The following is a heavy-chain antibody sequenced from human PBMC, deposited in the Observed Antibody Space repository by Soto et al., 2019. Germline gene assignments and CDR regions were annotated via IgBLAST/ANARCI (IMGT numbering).Heavy chain of an antibody. CDR2: IRSSSSTI. CDR1: GFTFSSYS. D-gene: IGHD3-16*02. CDR3: ARDEYDYIWGSYRRH. J-gene: IGHJ1*01. Sequence: EVQLVESGGDLVQPGGSLRLSCAASGFTFSSYSMNWVRQAPGKGLEWVSYIRSSSSTIYYADSVKGRFTISRDNAKNSLYLQMNSLRAEDTAVYYCARDEYDYIWGSYRRHWGQGTLVTVSS. V-gene: IGHV3-48*01.